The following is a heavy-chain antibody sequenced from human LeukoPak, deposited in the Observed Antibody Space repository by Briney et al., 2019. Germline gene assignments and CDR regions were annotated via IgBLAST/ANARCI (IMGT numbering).Heavy chain of an antibody. D-gene: IGHD3-10*01. J-gene: IGHJ4*02. V-gene: IGHV4-34*01. Sequence: SETLSLSCAVYGGSFGTYYWSWIRQPPGKGLEWIGEINHSGSTNYNPSLKSRVTISVDTSKNHFSLKLSSVTAADTAVYYCAGPGAGDPDYWGQGTLVTVSS. CDR2: INHSGST. CDR1: GGSFGTYY. CDR3: AGPGAGDPDY.